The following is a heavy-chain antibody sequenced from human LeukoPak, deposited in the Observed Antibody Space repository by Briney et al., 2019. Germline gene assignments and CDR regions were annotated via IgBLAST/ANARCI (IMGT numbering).Heavy chain of an antibody. CDR3: ARRYCSGGSCYMRGYYGMDV. D-gene: IGHD2-15*01. Sequence: PSETLSLTCAVSNGSFSAYYWSWIRQSPGKGLQWIGEISHSGSTNYNPSLKLRVSISLDTSKNQFSLRLSSVSAADTAVYFCARRYCSGGSCYMRGYYGMDVWAIGTTVIVSS. J-gene: IGHJ6*04. V-gene: IGHV4-34*01. CDR1: NGSFSAYY. CDR2: ISHSGST.